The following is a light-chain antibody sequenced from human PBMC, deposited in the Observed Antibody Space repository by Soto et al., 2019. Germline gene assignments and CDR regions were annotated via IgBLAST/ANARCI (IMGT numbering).Light chain of an antibody. V-gene: IGKV3-20*01. CDR2: GAS. J-gene: IGKJ2*01. CDR3: REYISSPPA. Sequence: EIVLTQSPATLSVSPGERATLSCRASQSVISNLSLYHQKPVQAPRLLIYGASSRATGIPDRFSGSGSGTDCALTSSRLEPEGFAGYFCREYISSPPAFGLGTK. CDR1: QSVISN.